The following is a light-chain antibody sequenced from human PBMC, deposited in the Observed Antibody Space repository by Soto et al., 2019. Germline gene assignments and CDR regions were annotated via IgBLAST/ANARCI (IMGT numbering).Light chain of an antibody. CDR3: QQYDNLPLT. V-gene: IGKV1-33*01. J-gene: IGKJ4*01. Sequence: NQFPSPLSATGRGQSTIPCQAGQGNSHYLNWYQQKPGKAPKLLIYDASNLETGVPSRFSGSGSGTDFTFTISSLQPEDIATYYCQQYDNLPLTFGGGTKVEIK. CDR2: DAS. CDR1: QGNSHY.